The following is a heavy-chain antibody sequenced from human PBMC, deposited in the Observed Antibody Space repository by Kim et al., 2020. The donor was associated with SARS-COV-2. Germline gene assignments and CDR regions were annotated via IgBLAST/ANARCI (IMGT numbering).Heavy chain of an antibody. J-gene: IGHJ3*02. CDR1: GFTFDDYA. D-gene: IGHD3-22*01. CDR2: ISWNSGSI. V-gene: IGHV3-9*01. CDR3: AKSYYDSSGYYPDDAFDI. Sequence: GGSLRLSCAASGFTFDDYAMHWVRQAPGKGLEWVSGISWNSGSIGYADSVKGRFTISRDNAKNSLYLQMNSLRAEDTALYYCAKSYYDSSGYYPDDAFDIWGQGTMVTGSS.